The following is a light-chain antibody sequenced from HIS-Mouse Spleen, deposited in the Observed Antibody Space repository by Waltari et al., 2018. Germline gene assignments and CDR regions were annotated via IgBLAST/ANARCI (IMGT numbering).Light chain of an antibody. CDR3: YSTDSSGNHRV. Sequence: SYELTQPPSVSVSPGQTARITCSGDALPKKYPYWYQQKSGQAPALVIFEDSKSPPGIPERFSGSSSGTMATLTISGAQVEDEADYYCYSTDSSGNHRVFGGGTKLTVL. CDR1: ALPKKY. J-gene: IGLJ2*01. CDR2: EDS. V-gene: IGLV3-10*01.